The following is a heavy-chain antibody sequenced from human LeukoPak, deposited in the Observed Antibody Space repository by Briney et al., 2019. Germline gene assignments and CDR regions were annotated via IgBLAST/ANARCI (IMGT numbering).Heavy chain of an antibody. CDR3: AMIAARRPVDY. J-gene: IGHJ4*02. CDR1: GYTFTNYY. Sequence: ASVKVSCKASGYTFTNYYMHWVRQAPGQGLEWMGIINPSDGRTSYGQKFQGRVTMTRDTSTSTVYMELSSLRSEDTAVYYCAMIAARRPVDYWGQGTLVTVSS. V-gene: IGHV1-46*01. D-gene: IGHD6-6*01. CDR2: INPSDGRT.